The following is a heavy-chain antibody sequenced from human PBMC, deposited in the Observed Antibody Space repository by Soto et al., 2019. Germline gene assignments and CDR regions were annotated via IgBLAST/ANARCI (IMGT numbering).Heavy chain of an antibody. Sequence: QVQLVESGGGVVQPGRSLRLSCAASGFTFSSYGMHWVRQAPGKGLEWVAVISYDGSNKYYADSVKGRFTISRDNSKNSLYLQMNSLRAEDTAVYYWAKDLLRPGLAYGMDVWGQGTTVTVSS. V-gene: IGHV3-30*18. D-gene: IGHD6-25*01. CDR1: GFTFSSYG. J-gene: IGHJ6*02. CDR3: AKDLLRPGLAYGMDV. CDR2: ISYDGSNK.